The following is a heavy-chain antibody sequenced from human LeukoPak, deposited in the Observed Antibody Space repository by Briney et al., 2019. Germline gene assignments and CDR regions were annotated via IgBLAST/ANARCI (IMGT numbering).Heavy chain of an antibody. CDR1: GFTFSSYE. CDR3: ARDEQLWFSGWFDP. J-gene: IGHJ5*02. D-gene: IGHD5-18*01. Sequence: PGGSLRLSCAASGFTFSSYEMNWVRQAPGKGLEWVSAISGSGGSTYYADSVKGRFTISRDNSKNTLYLQMNSLRAEDTAVYYCARDEQLWFSGWFDPWGQGTLVTVSS. V-gene: IGHV3-23*01. CDR2: ISGSGGST.